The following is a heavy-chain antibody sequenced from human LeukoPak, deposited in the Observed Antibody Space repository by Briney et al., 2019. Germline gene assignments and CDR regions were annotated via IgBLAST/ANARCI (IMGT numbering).Heavy chain of an antibody. J-gene: IGHJ4*02. CDR3: ARDLVVAATGDVDY. D-gene: IGHD2-15*01. CDR2: ISSSSSTI. V-gene: IGHV3-48*02. CDR1: GFTFSSYS. Sequence: GGSLGLSCAASGFTFSSYSMNWVRQAPGKGLEWVSYISSSSSTIYYADSVKGRFTISRDNAKNSLYLQMNSLRDEDTAVYYCARDLVVAATGDVDYWGQGTLVTVSS.